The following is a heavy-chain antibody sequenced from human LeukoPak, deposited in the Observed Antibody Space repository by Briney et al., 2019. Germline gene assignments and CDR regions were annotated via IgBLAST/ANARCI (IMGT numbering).Heavy chain of an antibody. CDR2: ISGGGSDT. J-gene: IGHJ4*02. Sequence: GGSLRLSCAVSGFTFSGHGMHWVLQVPGKGLEWAASISGGGSDTYNEDAVKGRFTISRDNYKSTLSLQMNSLRAEDTAVYYCAKGGAYGSGSYCDSWGQGTLVTVSS. V-gene: IGHV3-23*02. CDR1: GFTFSGHG. D-gene: IGHD3-10*01. CDR3: AKGGAYGSGSYCDS.